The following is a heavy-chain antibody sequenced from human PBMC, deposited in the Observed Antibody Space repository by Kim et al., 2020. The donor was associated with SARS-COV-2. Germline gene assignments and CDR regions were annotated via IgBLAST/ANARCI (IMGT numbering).Heavy chain of an antibody. CDR3: ARLKTTMVRGARDYYYGMDV. CDR2: IYYSGST. J-gene: IGHJ6*02. D-gene: IGHD3-10*01. Sequence: SETLSLTCTVSGGSISSSSYYWGWIRQPPGKGLEWIGSIYYSGSTYYNPSLKSRVTISVDTSKNQFSLKLSSVTAADTAVYYCARLKTTMVRGARDYYYGMDVWGQGTTVTVSS. V-gene: IGHV4-39*01. CDR1: GGSISSSSYY.